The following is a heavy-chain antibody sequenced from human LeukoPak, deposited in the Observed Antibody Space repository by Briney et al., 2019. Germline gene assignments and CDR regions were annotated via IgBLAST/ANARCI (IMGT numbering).Heavy chain of an antibody. CDR2: IKRDGSQK. D-gene: IGHD7-27*01. CDR1: GITFSSYA. J-gene: IGHJ4*02. Sequence: GGSLRLSCAAPGITFSSYAMTWVRQAPGKGLEWVANIKRDGSQKYYVDSVKGRFTISRDNAKNSLYLQMNSLRAEDTAVYYCASNWGSTGGFDYWGQGTLVTVSS. V-gene: IGHV3-7*02. CDR3: ASNWGSTGGFDY.